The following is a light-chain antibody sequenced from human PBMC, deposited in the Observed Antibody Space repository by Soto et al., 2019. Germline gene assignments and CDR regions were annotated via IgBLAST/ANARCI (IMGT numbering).Light chain of an antibody. Sequence: DIQMTQSPSTLSASVGDRVTMTCRASQSIGSWLAWYQHKPVRAPKLLIFDGARLESGVPSRFSGSGSGTEFTFTISSLQPEDFATYYCQQDNKFSATFGQVTKVDIK. CDR3: QQDNKFSAT. CDR1: QSIGSW. V-gene: IGKV1-5*01. J-gene: IGKJ1*01. CDR2: DGA.